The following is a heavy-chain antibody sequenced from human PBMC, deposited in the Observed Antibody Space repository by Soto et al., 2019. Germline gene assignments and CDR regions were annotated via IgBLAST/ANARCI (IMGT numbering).Heavy chain of an antibody. CDR3: ASSLRYYYDSSGYRNYYYGMDV. CDR1: GYTFTSYG. CDR2: ISAYNGNT. J-gene: IGHJ6*02. V-gene: IGHV1-18*04. D-gene: IGHD3-22*01. Sequence: QVQLVQSGAEVKKPGASVKVSCKASGYTFTSYGISWVRQAPGQGLEWMGWISAYNGNTNYAQKLQGRVTMTTDTSTSTAYMELRSLRSDDTAVYYCASSLRYYYDSSGYRNYYYGMDVWGQGTTVTVS.